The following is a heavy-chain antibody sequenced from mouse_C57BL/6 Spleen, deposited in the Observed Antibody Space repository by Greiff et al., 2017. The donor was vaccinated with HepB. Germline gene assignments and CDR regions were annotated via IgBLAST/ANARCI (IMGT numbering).Heavy chain of an antibody. CDR3: TFDYDTAY. D-gene: IGHD2-4*01. CDR2: LYPGNSDT. CDR1: GYTFTSYW. V-gene: IGHV1-5*01. J-gene: IGHJ3*01. Sequence: EVQLQQSGTVLARPGASVKMSCKTSGYTFTSYWMHWVKQRPGQGLEWIGALYPGNSDTSYNQKFKGKAKLTAATSASTAYMELSSLTNEDSAVYDCTFDYDTAYWGQGTLVTVSA.